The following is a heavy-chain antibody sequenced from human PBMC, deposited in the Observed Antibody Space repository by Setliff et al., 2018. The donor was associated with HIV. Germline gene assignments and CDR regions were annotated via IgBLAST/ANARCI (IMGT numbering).Heavy chain of an antibody. CDR2: IIPAFGTA. J-gene: IGHJ6*03. V-gene: IGHV1-69*06. D-gene: IGHD3-22*01. CDR3: ARNRVPDSDYYYMDV. CDR1: GGTFSSYA. Sequence: GASVKVSCKTSGGTFSSYAVSWVRQAPGQGLEWMGGIIPAFGTANYAQKFQGRLTITADKSTSTAYMELSSLRSEDTAVYYCARNRVPDSDYYYMDVWGKGTTVTVSS.